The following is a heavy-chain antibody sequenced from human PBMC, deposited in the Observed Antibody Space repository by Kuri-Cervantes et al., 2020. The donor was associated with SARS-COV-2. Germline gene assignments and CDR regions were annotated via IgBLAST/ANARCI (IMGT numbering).Heavy chain of an antibody. CDR1: GFTFSDYY. CDR3: ARDHNDFWSGYYPLDY. CDR2: ISSSGSTI. D-gene: IGHD3-3*01. J-gene: IGHJ4*02. Sequence: GESLKISCAASGFTFSDYYMSWIRQAPGKGLEWVSYISSSGSTIYYADSVKGRFTISRDNVKNSVYLQMNSLRAEDTAAYYCARDHNDFWSGYYPLDYWGQGTLVTVSS. V-gene: IGHV3-11*04.